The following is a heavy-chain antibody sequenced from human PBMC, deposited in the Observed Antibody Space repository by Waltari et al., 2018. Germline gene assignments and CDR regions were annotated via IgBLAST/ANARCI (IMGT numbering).Heavy chain of an antibody. CDR3: ARLRGGYDFDY. J-gene: IGHJ4*02. Sequence: EVQLVESGGGLVQPGGSLRLSCAASGFTFSSYWMSWVRRAPGKGREWVATRNQDGSEKNYVDSVKGRFTISRDNAKNSLYLQMNSLRAGDTAVYYCARLRGGYDFDYWGQGTLVTVSS. V-gene: IGHV3-7*03. D-gene: IGHD5-12*01. CDR1: GFTFSSYW. CDR2: RNQDGSEK.